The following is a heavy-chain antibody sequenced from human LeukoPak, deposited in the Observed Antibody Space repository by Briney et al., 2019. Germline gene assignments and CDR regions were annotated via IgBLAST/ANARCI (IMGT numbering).Heavy chain of an antibody. CDR3: ARGCVGSTKRYYFDY. D-gene: IGHD1-26*01. CDR2: ITTSSTTI. V-gene: IGHV3-48*02. J-gene: IGHJ4*02. Sequence: PGGSLRLSCAASGFTFSAYSMNWVRQAPGKGLEWVSYITTSSTTIYYADSVKGRFTISRDSAKNSLYLEMNSLRDEDTAVYYCARGCVGSTKRYYFDYWGQGTLVTVSS. CDR1: GFTFSAYS.